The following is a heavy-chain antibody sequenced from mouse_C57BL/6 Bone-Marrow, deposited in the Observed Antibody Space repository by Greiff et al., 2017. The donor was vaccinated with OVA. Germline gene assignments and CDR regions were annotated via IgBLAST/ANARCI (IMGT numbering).Heavy chain of an antibody. D-gene: IGHD1-1*01. Sequence: QVQLQQSGAELARPGASVKLSCKASGYTFTSYGISWVKQRTGQGLEWIGEIYPRSGNTYYNEKFKDKATLTADKSSSTAYMELRSLTSEDSAVYFCARRGYYYGSSYDWGQGTTLTVSS. J-gene: IGHJ2*01. V-gene: IGHV1-81*01. CDR3: ARRGYYYGSSYD. CDR1: GYTFTSYG. CDR2: IYPRSGNT.